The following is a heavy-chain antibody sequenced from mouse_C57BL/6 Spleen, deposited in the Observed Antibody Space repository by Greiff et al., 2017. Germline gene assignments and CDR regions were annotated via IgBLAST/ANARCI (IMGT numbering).Heavy chain of an antibody. D-gene: IGHD2-4*01. CDR2: IYPGSGNT. CDR3: ANDYEGAY. J-gene: IGHJ3*01. CDR1: GYTFTDYY. V-gene: IGHV1-76*01. Sequence: QVQLKESGAELVRPGASVKLSCKASGYTFTDYYINWVKQRPGQGLEWIARIYPGSGNTYYNEKFKGKATLTAEKSSSTAYMQLSSLTSEDSAVYFCANDYEGAYWGQGTLVTVSA.